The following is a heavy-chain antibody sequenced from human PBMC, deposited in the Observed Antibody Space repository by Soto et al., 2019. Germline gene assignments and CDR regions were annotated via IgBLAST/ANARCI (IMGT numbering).Heavy chain of an antibody. Sequence: GGSLRLSCEASGFTFNTYSMHWVRQPPGKGLEWLAAIWYDGTQKYYADSVKGRFIISRDNSKKTLYLEMNSLRDEDTAVYYCARAGGNTVNGHWHLDSWGQRTLVTVSS. V-gene: IGHV3-33*01. CDR3: ARAGGNTVNGHWHLDS. CDR1: GFTFNTYS. D-gene: IGHD4-17*01. J-gene: IGHJ4*02. CDR2: IWYDGTQK.